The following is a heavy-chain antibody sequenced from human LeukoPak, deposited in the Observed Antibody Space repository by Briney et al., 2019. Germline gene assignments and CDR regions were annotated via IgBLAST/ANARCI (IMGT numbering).Heavy chain of an antibody. CDR3: ARVYSGWYGNFDN. CDR2: ISYDGSNK. Sequence: GGSLRLSCAASGFTFSSYPMHWVRQAPGKGLEWVAVISYDGSNKYSADSVKGRFTISRDNSKNTLYLQMNSLRAEDTAVYYCARVYSGWYGNFDNWGQGTLVTVSS. J-gene: IGHJ4*02. D-gene: IGHD6-19*01. CDR1: GFTFSSYP. V-gene: IGHV3-30-3*01.